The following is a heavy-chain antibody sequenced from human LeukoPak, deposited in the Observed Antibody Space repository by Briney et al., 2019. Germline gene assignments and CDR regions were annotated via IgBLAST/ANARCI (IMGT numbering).Heavy chain of an antibody. D-gene: IGHD5-18*01. J-gene: IGHJ3*02. CDR2: IYSGGST. CDR3: ARVGDTAMVVDAFDI. CDR1: GFTVSSNY. Sequence: GGSLRLSCAASGFTVSSNYMSWVRQAPGKGLEWVSVIYSGGSTYYADSVKGRLTISRDNSKNTLYLQMNSLRAEDTAVYYCARVGDTAMVVDAFDIWGQGTMVTVSS. V-gene: IGHV3-66*02.